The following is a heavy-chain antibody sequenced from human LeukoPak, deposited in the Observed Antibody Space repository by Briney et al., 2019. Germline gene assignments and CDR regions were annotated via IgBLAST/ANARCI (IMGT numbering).Heavy chain of an antibody. V-gene: IGHV3-74*01. Sequence: PGGSLRLSCAASGFTFSSYWMHWVRQAPGKGLVWVSRINSDGSSTSYADSVKGRFIISRDNAKNTLYLQMNSLRAEDTAVYYCAREGPPYYDFWSGYHNWFDPWGQGTLVTVSS. J-gene: IGHJ5*02. D-gene: IGHD3-3*01. CDR1: GFTFSSYW. CDR2: INSDGSST. CDR3: AREGPPYYDFWSGYHNWFDP.